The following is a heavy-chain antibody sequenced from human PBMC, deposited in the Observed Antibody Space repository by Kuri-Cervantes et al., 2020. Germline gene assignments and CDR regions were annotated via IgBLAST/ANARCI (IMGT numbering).Heavy chain of an antibody. V-gene: IGHV4-59*08. CDR2: IYGSGST. J-gene: IGHJ4*02. D-gene: IGHD2-2*01. CDR1: GGSISSYY. CDR3: VRVASNLVPAAAFDY. Sequence: SETLSLTCTVSGGSISSYYWSWIRQPPGKGLEWIGSIYGSGSTSYNASLQSRITISVDTSKNQFSLKLNSVTAADTAVYYCVRVASNLVPAAAFDYWGQGTLVTVSS.